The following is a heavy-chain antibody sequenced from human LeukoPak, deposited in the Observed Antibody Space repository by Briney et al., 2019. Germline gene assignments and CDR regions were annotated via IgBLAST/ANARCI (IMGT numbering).Heavy chain of an antibody. CDR1: GYTFTGYY. J-gene: IGHJ4*02. CDR2: INPNSGGT. Sequence: ASVKVSCKASGYTFTGYYMHWVRQAPGQGLEWMGRINPNSGGTNYAQKLQGRVTMTRDTSISTAYMELSRLRSDDTAVYYCARVQPYYYDSSGYLRGTFDYWGQGTLVTVSS. D-gene: IGHD3-22*01. CDR3: ARVQPYYYDSSGYLRGTFDY. V-gene: IGHV1-2*06.